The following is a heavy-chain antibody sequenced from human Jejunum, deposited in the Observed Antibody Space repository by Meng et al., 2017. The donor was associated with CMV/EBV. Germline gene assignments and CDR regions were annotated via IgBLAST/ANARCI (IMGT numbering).Heavy chain of an antibody. CDR3: AKDLLGSGIYPEY. Sequence: SGFTLNNCGMHELRQAPGKGLEWVALVRTDGSEFSVDSVKGRFTISRDNSKNTVYIQMNSLTSEDTAVYYCAKDLLGSGIYPEYWGQGTLVTVSS. D-gene: IGHD3-10*01. V-gene: IGHV3-30*02. CDR2: VRTDGSE. J-gene: IGHJ4*02. CDR1: GFTLNNCG.